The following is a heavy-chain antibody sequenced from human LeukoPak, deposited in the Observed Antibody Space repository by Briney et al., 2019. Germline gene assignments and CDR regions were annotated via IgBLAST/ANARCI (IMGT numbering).Heavy chain of an antibody. Sequence: GGSLRLSCAASGFTFSSFEMTWIRQPPGKGLEWVSFIGTTGSVTSYAGSVKGRFSISRDNSENSLYLQMNSLRAEDTAVYYCVQGGWLDYWGQGTLVTVSS. CDR2: IGTTGSVT. CDR3: VQGGWLDY. D-gene: IGHD6-19*01. V-gene: IGHV3-48*03. J-gene: IGHJ4*02. CDR1: GFTFSSFE.